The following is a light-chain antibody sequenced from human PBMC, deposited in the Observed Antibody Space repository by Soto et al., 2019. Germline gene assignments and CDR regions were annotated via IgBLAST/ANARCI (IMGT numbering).Light chain of an antibody. CDR1: QSISSY. CDR2: AAF. J-gene: IGKJ3*01. Sequence: DIQMTQSPSSLSASVGDRVAITYRASQSISSYLNWYQQKPGKAPKLLIYAAFSLQSGVPSRFSGSGSGTDFTLTISSLQPEDFATYYCQQSYSTPRTFGPGTKVDIK. V-gene: IGKV1-39*01. CDR3: QQSYSTPRT.